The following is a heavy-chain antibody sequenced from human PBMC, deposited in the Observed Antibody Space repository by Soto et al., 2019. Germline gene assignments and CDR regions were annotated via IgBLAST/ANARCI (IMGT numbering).Heavy chain of an antibody. Sequence: LGESLKISCKGSGYSFTSYWISWVRQMPGKGLEWMGRIDPSDSYTNYSPSFQGHVTISADKSISTAYLQWSSLKASDTAMYYCTRQVIDRVVVAATHGGWGYYYYGMDVWGQGTTVTVSS. CDR3: TRQVIDRVVVAATHGGWGYYYYGMDV. J-gene: IGHJ6*02. CDR2: IDPSDSYT. V-gene: IGHV5-10-1*01. CDR1: GYSFTSYW. D-gene: IGHD2-15*01.